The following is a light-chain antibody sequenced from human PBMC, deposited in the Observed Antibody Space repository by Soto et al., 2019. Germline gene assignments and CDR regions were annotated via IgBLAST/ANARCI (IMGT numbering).Light chain of an antibody. CDR3: QRRDRTLVT. Sequence: DIQMNKSPSALSASVGDIVTITCRASQSISSYLNWYQQKPGKAPKLLISAAASLQRAVPSRFSGSGTGTEFTLTIRSLPPEDFATNNCQRRDRTLVTFGPWNTFDI. J-gene: IGKJ3*01. CDR2: AAA. V-gene: IGKV1-39*01. CDR1: QSISSY.